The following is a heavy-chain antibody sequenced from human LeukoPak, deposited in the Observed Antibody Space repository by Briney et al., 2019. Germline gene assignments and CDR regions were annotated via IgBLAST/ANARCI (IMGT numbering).Heavy chain of an antibody. V-gene: IGHV4-59*01. CDR3: ARGYYDSSGYYPPLGY. D-gene: IGHD3-22*01. Sequence: SETLSLTCTVSGDSISSYYWSWIRQPPRKGLEWIGYISYSGSTNYNPSLKSRVTISVDTSKNQFSLKLSSVTAADTAVYYCARGYYDSSGYYPPLGYWGQGTLVTVSS. J-gene: IGHJ4*02. CDR2: ISYSGST. CDR1: GDSISSYY.